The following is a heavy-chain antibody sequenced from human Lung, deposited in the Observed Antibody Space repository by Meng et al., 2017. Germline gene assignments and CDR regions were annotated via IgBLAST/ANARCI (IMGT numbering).Heavy chain of an antibody. CDR3: TWDDKAVSDY. D-gene: IGHD3-9*01. J-gene: IGHJ4*02. CDR1: GFYFSNAW. V-gene: IGHV3-15*02. CDR2: IKSNTDGGTT. Sequence: EVDRWGSGGALVKPGGSLRLSCAASGFYFSNAWMSWVSQAPGKGLEWVGRIKSNTDGGTTEYAAPVTGRFTISRDDSKSTLNLHLSGLRTDDTGVYYCTWDDKAVSDYWGQGTLVTVSS.